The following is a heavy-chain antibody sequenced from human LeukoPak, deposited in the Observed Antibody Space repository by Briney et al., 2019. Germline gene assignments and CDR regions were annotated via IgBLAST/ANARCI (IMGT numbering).Heavy chain of an antibody. CDR2: IYSGGST. CDR3: ASYGGNSEDYFDY. CDR1: LFTVSSNY. D-gene: IGHD4-23*01. V-gene: IGHV3-53*01. Sequence: GGSLRLSCAASLFTVSSNYMSWVRQAPGKGLEWVSVIYSGGSTYYADSVKGRFTISRDNSKNTLYLQMNSLRAEDTALYYCASYGGNSEDYFDYWGQGTLVTVSS. J-gene: IGHJ4*02.